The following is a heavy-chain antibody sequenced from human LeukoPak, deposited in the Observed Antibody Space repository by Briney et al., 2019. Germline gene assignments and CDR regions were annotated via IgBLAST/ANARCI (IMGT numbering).Heavy chain of an antibody. CDR2: IKQDGSEK. CDR3: ARGKRGYCTNGVCYRWGDY. D-gene: IGHD2-8*01. J-gene: IGHJ4*02. V-gene: IGHV3-7*01. CDR1: GFTFSSYG. Sequence: GRSLRLSCAASGFTFSSYGMHWVRQAPGKGLEWVANIKQDGSEKYYVDSVKGRFTISRDNAKNSLYLQMNSLRAEDTAVYYCARGKRGYCTNGVCYRWGDYWGQGTLVTVSS.